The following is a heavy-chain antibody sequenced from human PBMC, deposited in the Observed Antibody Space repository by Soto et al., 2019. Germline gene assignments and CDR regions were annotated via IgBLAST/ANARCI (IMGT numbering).Heavy chain of an antibody. CDR2: ISSNGGST. J-gene: IGHJ6*03. CDR1: GFTFRRHS. CDR3: ARNLWRYDMDV. V-gene: IGHV3-64*01. D-gene: IGHD2-21*01. Sequence: EEQLMESGGGLVQPGGSLRLSCAASGFTFRRHSMNWVRQAPGKGLEHVAAISSNGGSTYYANSVKDRFTISRDNSKNMLYLQMGSLRPEDMAVYYGARNLWRYDMDVWGKGTTVTVSS.